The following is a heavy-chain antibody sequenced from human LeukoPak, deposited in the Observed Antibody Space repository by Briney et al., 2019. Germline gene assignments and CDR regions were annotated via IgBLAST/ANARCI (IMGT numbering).Heavy chain of an antibody. CDR3: ARDARSGSYYYFDY. D-gene: IGHD1-26*01. CDR1: GFTFSSYA. J-gene: IGHJ4*02. V-gene: IGHV3-30-3*01. CDR2: ISYGGSNK. Sequence: GGSLRLSCAASGFTFSSYAMHWVRQAPGKGLEWVAVISYGGSNKYYADSVKGRFTISRDNSKNTLYLQMNSLRAEDTAVYYCARDARSGSYYYFDYWGQGTLVTVSS.